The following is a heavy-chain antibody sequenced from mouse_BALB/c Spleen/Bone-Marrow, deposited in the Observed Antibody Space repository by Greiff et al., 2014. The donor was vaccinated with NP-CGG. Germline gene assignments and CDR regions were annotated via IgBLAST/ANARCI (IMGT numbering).Heavy chain of an antibody. J-gene: IGHJ4*01. Sequence: VQLKQSGPELVKPGASVKMSCKASGYTFTNYVMHWVKQKPGQGLEWIGYINPYNDGTKYNEKFKGKATLTSDKSSGTAYMELTSLTSEHSTSYYCARPPSFYGSRYGAMDYWGQGTSVTVSA. CDR1: GYTFTNYV. CDR3: ARPPSFYGSRYGAMDY. CDR2: INPYNDGT. D-gene: IGHD1-1*01. V-gene: IGHV1-14*01.